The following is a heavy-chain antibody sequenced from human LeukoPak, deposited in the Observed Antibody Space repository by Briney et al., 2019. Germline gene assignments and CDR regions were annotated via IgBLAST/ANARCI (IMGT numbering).Heavy chain of an antibody. J-gene: IGHJ5*02. D-gene: IGHD5-24*01. CDR1: GYTITDNW. V-gene: IGHV1-46*01. CDR2: INPSGTGT. Sequence: ASVKVSCKASGYTITDNWMHWVRQAPGQGLEWMGVINPSGTGTSYGQKFQGRITMSRDTSTSTVYMELSSLRSEDTAFYYCATDHSMADTAWWFDPWGQGTLVTVSS. CDR3: ATDHSMADTAWWFDP.